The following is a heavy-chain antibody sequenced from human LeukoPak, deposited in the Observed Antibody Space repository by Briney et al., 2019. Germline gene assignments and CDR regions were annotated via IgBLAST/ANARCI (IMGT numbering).Heavy chain of an antibody. J-gene: IGHJ3*01. CDR1: GYSFTSHR. CDR2: IYPGDSGP. Sequence: GESLKISCKVSGYSFTSHRIGWVRQMPGKGLEWMGIIYPGDSGPTYSPSFQGQVTISVDKSINTAYLQWSSLQASDTAMYYCGMSGDRVPLQDDVFDVWGQGTMVTVST. V-gene: IGHV5-51*01. D-gene: IGHD1-26*01. CDR3: GMSGDRVPLQDDVFDV.